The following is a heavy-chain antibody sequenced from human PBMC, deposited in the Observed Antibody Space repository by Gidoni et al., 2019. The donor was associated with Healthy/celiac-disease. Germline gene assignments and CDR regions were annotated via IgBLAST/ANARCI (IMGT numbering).Heavy chain of an antibody. J-gene: IGHJ4*02. CDR2: ISGSGGST. D-gene: IGHD6-19*01. CDR1: GFPFRRYA. CDR3: AKDREQWLVLGYFDY. V-gene: IGHV3-23*01. Sequence: EVQLLESGGGLVQPGGSLRLSCAASGFPFRRYALSWVRQAPGKGLEWVSAISGSGGSTYYADSVKGRFTISRDNSKNTLYLQMNSLRAEDTAVYYCAKDREQWLVLGYFDYWGQGTLVTVSS.